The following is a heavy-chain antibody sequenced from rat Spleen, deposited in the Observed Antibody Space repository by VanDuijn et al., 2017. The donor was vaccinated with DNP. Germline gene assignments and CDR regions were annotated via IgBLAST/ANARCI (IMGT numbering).Heavy chain of an antibody. D-gene: IGHD4-4*01. CDR3: VMWNSGHFDY. CDR1: GFTFSDYY. Sequence: EVQLVESGGGLVQPGRSLKLSCAASGFTFSDYYMAWVRQPPAKGLEWVAYIGSAAYAPYYGDSVKCRFTISRDNAKSTVYLQMNSLRSEDMATYYCVMWNSGHFDYWGQGVMVTVSS. V-gene: IGHV5-22*01. J-gene: IGHJ2*01. CDR2: IGSAAYAP.